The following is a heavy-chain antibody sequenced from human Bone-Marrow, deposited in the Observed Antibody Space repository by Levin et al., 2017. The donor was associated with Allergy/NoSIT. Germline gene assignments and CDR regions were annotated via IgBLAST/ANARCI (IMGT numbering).Heavy chain of an antibody. CDR3: ACPSYSTSFDY. D-gene: IGHD6-13*01. J-gene: IGHJ4*02. V-gene: IGHV3-33*01. CDR1: GFTFSSYG. CDR2: IWDDGSNK. Sequence: GGSLRLSCVVSGFTFSSYGMHWVRQAPGKGLEWVAVIWDDGSNKFYADSVKGRFTISRDTSKNTLYLQMNSLRAEDTAIYYCACPSYSTSFDYWGQGTLVTVSS.